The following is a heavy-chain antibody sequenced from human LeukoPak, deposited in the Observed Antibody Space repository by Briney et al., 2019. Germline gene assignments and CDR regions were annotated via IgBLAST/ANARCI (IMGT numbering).Heavy chain of an antibody. CDR1: GFTFSSYG. V-gene: IGHV3-74*01. CDR3: ARPSVGFDP. J-gene: IGHJ5*02. Sequence: GGSLRLSCAASGFTFSSYGMHWVRQAPGKGLVWVSRISGDGSSTSYADSVKGRFTISRDNAKNALYLQMNSLRAEDTAVYYCARPSVGFDPWGQGTLVTVSS. CDR2: ISGDGSST.